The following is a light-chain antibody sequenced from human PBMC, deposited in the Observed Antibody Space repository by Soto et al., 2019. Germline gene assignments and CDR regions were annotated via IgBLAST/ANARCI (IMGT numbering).Light chain of an antibody. CDR3: CSYAGSSTFVV. Sequence: QSVLTQPASVSGSPGQSITISCTGTSSDVGSYNLVSWYQQHPGKAPKLMIYEGSKRPSGVSNRFSGSKSGNTASLTISGLQAEDEAVYYRCSYAGSSTFVVFAGGTKLTVL. CDR2: EGS. V-gene: IGLV2-23*03. CDR1: SSDVGSYNL. J-gene: IGLJ2*01.